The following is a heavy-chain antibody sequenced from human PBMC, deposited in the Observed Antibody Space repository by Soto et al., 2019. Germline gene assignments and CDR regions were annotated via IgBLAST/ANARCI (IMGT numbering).Heavy chain of an antibody. D-gene: IGHD6-13*01. CDR2: IYYSGST. V-gene: IGHV4-59*01. Sequence: SVTLSLTCTVAGGYLSSYYLSWIRQHPGKGLEWIGYIYYSGSTNYNPSLKSRVTISVDTSKNQFSLKLSSVTAADTAVYYCARVGGSSWYYYYMDVWGKGTTVTVSS. CDR1: GGYLSSYY. CDR3: ARVGGSSWYYYYMDV. J-gene: IGHJ6*03.